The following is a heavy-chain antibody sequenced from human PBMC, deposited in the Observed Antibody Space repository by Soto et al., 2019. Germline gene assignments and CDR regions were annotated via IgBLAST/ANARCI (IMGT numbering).Heavy chain of an antibody. D-gene: IGHD4-17*01. CDR1: GFIVSNNY. V-gene: IGHV3-53*02. Sequence: EVQLVETGGGLIQPGGSLRLSCAASGFIVSNNYMSWVRQAPGKGLEWVSILYSGGSSYYADSVRGRFTISRVNSQNTLYLQMNNLRAEDTAVYYCARGADYYGDRVDYWGQGTLVTVSS. CDR2: LYSGGSS. J-gene: IGHJ4*02. CDR3: ARGADYYGDRVDY.